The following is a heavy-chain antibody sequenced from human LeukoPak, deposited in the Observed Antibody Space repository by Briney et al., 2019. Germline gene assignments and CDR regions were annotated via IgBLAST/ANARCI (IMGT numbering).Heavy chain of an antibody. J-gene: IGHJ3*02. D-gene: IGHD4-11*01. V-gene: IGHV3-30*02. CDR2: IRYDGGDK. CDR1: GFTFSSYG. Sequence: GGSLRLSCAASGFTFSSYGMHWVRQAPGKGLEWVSFIRYDGGDKYYADSVRGRFTISRDNSKNTLYLQMNSLRAEDTAVYYCARGESKRTFDIWGQGTMVTVSS. CDR3: ARGESKRTFDI.